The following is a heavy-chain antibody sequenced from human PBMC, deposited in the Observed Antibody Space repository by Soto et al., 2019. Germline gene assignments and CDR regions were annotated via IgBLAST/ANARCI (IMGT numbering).Heavy chain of an antibody. D-gene: IGHD4-17*01. V-gene: IGHV4-31*03. CDR1: GGSISTGGYY. Sequence: QVQLQESGPGLVTPSQTLSLTCTVSGGSISTGGYYWTWLRQHPGKGLEWIGYIYYSGSTYYNPSLKSRVTISVDTSKNQFSLKLSSVTAADTAVYYCARGLSVTLFDNWGQGTLVTVSS. CDR2: IYYSGST. J-gene: IGHJ4*02. CDR3: ARGLSVTLFDN.